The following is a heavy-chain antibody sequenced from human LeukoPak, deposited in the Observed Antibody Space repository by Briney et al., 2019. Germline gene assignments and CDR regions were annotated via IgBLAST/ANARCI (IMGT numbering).Heavy chain of an antibody. CDR2: IGTAGDT. V-gene: IGHV3-13*01. Sequence: PGVSLRWSRAGTGFTFGSYDVQRVRQGTGTGLDWVSAIGTAGDTYYPGSVKGRFATSRENAKNSLYLQMNSLRVGDTAVYYCARGRGWGTFDIWGQGTMVTVSS. CDR3: ARGRGWGTFDI. D-gene: IGHD3-10*01. CDR1: GFTFGSYD. J-gene: IGHJ3*02.